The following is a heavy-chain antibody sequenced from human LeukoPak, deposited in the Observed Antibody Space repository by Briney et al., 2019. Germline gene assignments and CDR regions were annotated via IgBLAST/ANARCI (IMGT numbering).Heavy chain of an antibody. CDR3: ARARNYYDSSDYYYEGDAFDI. Sequence: SETLSLTCTVSGGSISSYYLSWIRQPPGKGLEWIGYIYYSGSTNYNPSLKSRVTISVDTSKNQFSLKLSSVTAADTAVYYCARARNYYDSSDYYYEGDAFDIWGQGTMVTVSS. CDR2: IYYSGST. V-gene: IGHV4-59*01. CDR1: GGSISSYY. J-gene: IGHJ3*02. D-gene: IGHD3-22*01.